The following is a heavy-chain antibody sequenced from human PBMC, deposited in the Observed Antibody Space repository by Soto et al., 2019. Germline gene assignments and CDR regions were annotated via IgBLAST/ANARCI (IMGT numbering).Heavy chain of an antibody. CDR3: ALLWPRSGYYYYYGMDV. Sequence: QVQLQQWGAGLLKPSETLSLTCAVYGGSFSGYYWSWIRQPPGKGLEWIGEINHSGSTNYNPSLKSLVTISVDTSKDQFSLKLSSVTAAETAVYDCALLWPRSGYYYYYGMDVWGQGTTVTVSS. CDR2: INHSGST. J-gene: IGHJ6*02. V-gene: IGHV4-34*01. CDR1: GGSFSGYY. D-gene: IGHD3-10*01.